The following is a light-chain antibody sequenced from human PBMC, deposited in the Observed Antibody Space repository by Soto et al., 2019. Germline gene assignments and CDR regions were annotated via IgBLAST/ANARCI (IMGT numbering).Light chain of an antibody. CDR1: SSNIGAGYV. CDR2: SDN. J-gene: IGLJ1*01. Sequence: QSSLAQPPSVSGAPGQRVTISCTGSSSNIGAGYVVHWYQQLPGAAPKLLIFSDNNRPSGVPDRFSGSKSGISASLAITGLQTEDEADYYCQTYDNNSAYGCGMGTKV. CDR3: QTYDNNSAYG. V-gene: IGLV1-40*01.